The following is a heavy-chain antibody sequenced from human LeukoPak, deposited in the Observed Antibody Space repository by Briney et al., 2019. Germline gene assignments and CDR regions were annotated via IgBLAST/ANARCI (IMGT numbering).Heavy chain of an antibody. J-gene: IGHJ4*02. V-gene: IGHV3-30*02. Sequence: GGSLRLSCVASGFTFSSYGMHWVRQAPGKGLEWVAFIRYDGSNKYYADSVKGRFTISRDNSKNTLYLQLNCLRAEDTAVYYCAKDRSGSFQFDYWGQGTLVTVSS. CDR2: IRYDGSNK. CDR1: GFTFSSYG. D-gene: IGHD1-26*01. CDR3: AKDRSGSFQFDY.